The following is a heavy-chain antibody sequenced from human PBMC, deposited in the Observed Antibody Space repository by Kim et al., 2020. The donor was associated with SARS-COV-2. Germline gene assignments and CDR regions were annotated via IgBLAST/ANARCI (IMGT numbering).Heavy chain of an antibody. J-gene: IGHJ4*02. D-gene: IGHD6-6*01. Sequence: SETLSLTCAVYGGSFSGYYWSWIRQPPGKGLEWMGEINHSGSTNYNPSLKSRVTISVDTYKNQFSLKLSSVTAADTAVYYCAGGPIAARPFDYWGQGTLVTVSS. V-gene: IGHV4-34*01. CDR1: GGSFSGYY. CDR2: INHSGST. CDR3: AGGPIAARPFDY.